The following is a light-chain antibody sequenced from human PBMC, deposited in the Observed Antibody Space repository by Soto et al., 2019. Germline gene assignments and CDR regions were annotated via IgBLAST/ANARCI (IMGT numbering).Light chain of an antibody. V-gene: IGLV3-21*02. J-gene: IGLJ1*01. CDR1: NIGSNS. Sequence: SYELTQPPSVSVAPGQTAGITCGGNNIGSNSVHWYQQKPGQAPVLVVYDDRDRPSGIPERFSGSNSGNTATLTISRVEAGDEADYYCQVWDSTSDHFVFGTGTKVTVL. CDR2: DDR. CDR3: QVWDSTSDHFV.